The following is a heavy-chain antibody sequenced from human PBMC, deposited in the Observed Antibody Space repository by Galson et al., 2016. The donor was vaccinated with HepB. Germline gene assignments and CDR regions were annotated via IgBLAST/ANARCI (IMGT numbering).Heavy chain of an antibody. D-gene: IGHD5-18*01. CDR1: GFTFSSYA. J-gene: IGHJ4*02. Sequence: SLRLSCAASGFTFSSYAMHWVRQAPGKGLEWVAVMSHDGSDETTVDSVKGRFTISRDNSKNTLFLEMNSLRPEDTAIYYCAKDPYGRGYRYGYGFFDLWGQGTLVTVSS. CDR3: AKDPYGRGYRYGYGFFDL. CDR2: MSHDGSDE. V-gene: IGHV3-30*18.